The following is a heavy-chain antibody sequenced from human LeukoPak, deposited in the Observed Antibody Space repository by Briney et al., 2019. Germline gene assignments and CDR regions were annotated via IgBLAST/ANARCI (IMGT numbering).Heavy chain of an antibody. CDR1: GGSISSYY. CDR2: IYYSGST. CDR3: AREIHYDSSGQRSLHAFDI. D-gene: IGHD3-22*01. V-gene: IGHV4-59*01. Sequence: SETLSLTCTVSGGSISSYYWSWIRQPPGKGLEWIGYIYYSGSTNYNPSLKSRVTISVDTSKNQFSLKLSSVTAADTAVYYCAREIHYDSSGQRSLHAFDIWGQGTMVTVSS. J-gene: IGHJ3*02.